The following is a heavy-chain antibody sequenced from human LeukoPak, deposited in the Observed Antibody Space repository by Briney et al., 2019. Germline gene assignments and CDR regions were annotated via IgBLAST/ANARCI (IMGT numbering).Heavy chain of an antibody. J-gene: IGHJ4*02. V-gene: IGHV3-23*01. D-gene: IGHD3-10*01. CDR1: GFIFNNYG. CDR2: ISNDGGGT. Sequence: PGGSLRLSCAASGFIFNNYGLIWVRQAPGKGLEWVSAISNDGGGTNYADFVKGRFTISRDTSKNTMFLQMNSLRAEDTAIYYCAKYRGFGDSYDSWGQGTLVTVSS. CDR3: AKYRGFGDSYDS.